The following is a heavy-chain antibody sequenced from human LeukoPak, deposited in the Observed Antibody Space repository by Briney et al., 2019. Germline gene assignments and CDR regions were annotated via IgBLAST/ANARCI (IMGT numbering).Heavy chain of an antibody. CDR2: IWYDGSNK. J-gene: IGHJ4*02. V-gene: IGHV3-33*01. Sequence: GGSLRLSCAASGFTFSSYDMHWVRQAPGKGLEWVALIWYDGSNKNYADSVKGRFTISRDNSKNTLFLQMNSLRAEDTAVYYCARARFGYNRGPFDYWGQGILVTVSS. CDR3: ARARFGYNRGPFDY. D-gene: IGHD5-24*01. CDR1: GFTFSSYD.